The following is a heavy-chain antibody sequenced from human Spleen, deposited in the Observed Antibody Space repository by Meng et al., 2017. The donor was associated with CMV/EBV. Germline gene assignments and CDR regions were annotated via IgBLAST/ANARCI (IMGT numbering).Heavy chain of an antibody. Sequence: GESLKISCAASGFTFSSYGMHWVRQAPGKGLEWVAFIRYDGSNKYYADSVKGRFTISRDNSKNTLYLQMNSLRAEDTAVYYCARDRTREYKLLRQRRKRDYYGLDVWGQGTTVTVSS. CDR3: ARDRTREYKLLRQRRKRDYYGLDV. D-gene: IGHD2-21*01. CDR1: GFTFSSYG. J-gene: IGHJ6*02. CDR2: IRYDGSNK. V-gene: IGHV3-30*02.